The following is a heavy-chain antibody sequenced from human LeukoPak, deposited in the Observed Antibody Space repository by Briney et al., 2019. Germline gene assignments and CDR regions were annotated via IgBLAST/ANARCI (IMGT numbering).Heavy chain of an antibody. CDR2: ISSDSSYI. V-gene: IGHV3-21*01. D-gene: IGHD3-3*01. J-gene: IGHJ4*02. CDR3: ARDEHYDFWSGYLPDY. CDR1: GFPFSGYS. Sequence: GGSLRLSCAASGFPFSGYSMNWVRQAPGKGLEWVSSISSDSSYIYYADSVKGRFTISRDNAKNSLYLQMNNVRAEDTAVYYCARDEHYDFWSGYLPDYWGQGTLVTVSS.